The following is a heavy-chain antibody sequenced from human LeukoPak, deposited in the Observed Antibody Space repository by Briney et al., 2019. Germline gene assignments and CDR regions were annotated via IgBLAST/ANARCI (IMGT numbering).Heavy chain of an antibody. D-gene: IGHD3-22*01. CDR3: ARGSNYYDSSGYTNWFDP. Sequence: SQTLSLTCAISGDSVSSNSAAWNWIRQSPSRGLEWLGRTYYRSKWYNDYAVSVKSRITINPDTSKNQFSLKLSSVTAADTAVYYCARGSNYYDSSGYTNWFDPWGQGTLVTVSS. CDR1: GDSVSSNSAA. CDR2: TYYRSKWYN. V-gene: IGHV6-1*01. J-gene: IGHJ5*02.